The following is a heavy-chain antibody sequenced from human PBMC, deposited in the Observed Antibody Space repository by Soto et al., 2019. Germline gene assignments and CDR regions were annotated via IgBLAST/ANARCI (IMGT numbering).Heavy chain of an antibody. CDR3: ARSYDYVWGSYPPHWFDP. V-gene: IGHV4-59*01. D-gene: IGHD3-16*02. Sequence: SETLSLTCTVSGGSISSYYWSWIRQPPGKGLEWIGYIYYSGSTNYNPSLKSRVTISVDTSKNQFSLKLSSVTAADTAVYYCARSYDYVWGSYPPHWFDPWGQGALVTVSS. CDR1: GGSISSYY. CDR2: IYYSGST. J-gene: IGHJ5*02.